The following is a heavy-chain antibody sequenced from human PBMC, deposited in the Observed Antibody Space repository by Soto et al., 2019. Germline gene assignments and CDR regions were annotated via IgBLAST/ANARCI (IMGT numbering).Heavy chain of an antibody. D-gene: IGHD2-2*01. CDR2: IKSKTDGGTT. CDR3: TTDGDIVVVPAATTYYYYGMDV. J-gene: IGHJ6*02. Sequence: PGGSLRLPCAASGFTFSNAWMNWVRQAPGKGLEWVGRIKSKTDGGTTDYAAPVKGRFTISRDDSKNTLYLQMNSLKTEDTAVYYCTTDGDIVVVPAATTYYYYGMDVWGQGTTVTVSS. V-gene: IGHV3-15*07. CDR1: GFTFSNAW.